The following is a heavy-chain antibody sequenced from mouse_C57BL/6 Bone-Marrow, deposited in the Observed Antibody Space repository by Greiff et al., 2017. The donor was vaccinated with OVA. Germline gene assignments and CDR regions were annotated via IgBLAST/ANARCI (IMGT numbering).Heavy chain of an antibody. D-gene: IGHD2-1*01. CDR1: GYTFTSSW. J-gene: IGHJ1*03. Sequence: QVQLQQSGAELVMPGASVKLSCKASGYTFTSSWMHWVKQRPGQGLEWIGEIDPSDSYTNYNQKFKGKSTLTVDKSSSTAYMQLSSLTSEDSAVYYCARCNPNVDVWGTGTTVTVSS. V-gene: IGHV1-69*01. CDR3: ARCNPNVDV. CDR2: IDPSDSYT.